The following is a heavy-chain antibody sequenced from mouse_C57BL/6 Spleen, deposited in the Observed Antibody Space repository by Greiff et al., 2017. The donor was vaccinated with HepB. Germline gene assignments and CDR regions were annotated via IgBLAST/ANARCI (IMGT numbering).Heavy chain of an antibody. D-gene: IGHD6-1*01. J-gene: IGHJ4*01. CDR2: IYPSDSET. CDR1: GFTFTSYW. CDR3: ARTASLHAMDY. V-gene: IGHV1-61*01. Sequence: QVQLLQPGAELVRPGSSVKLSCKASGFTFTSYWMSWVKQRPGQGLEWIGNIYPSDSETHYNQKFKDKSTLTVDKSYSPDYMQLSSLTSEDSAVYYCARTASLHAMDYWGQGTSVTVSS.